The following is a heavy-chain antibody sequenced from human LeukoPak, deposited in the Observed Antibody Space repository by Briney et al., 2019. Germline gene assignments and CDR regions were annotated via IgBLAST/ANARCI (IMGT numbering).Heavy chain of an antibody. V-gene: IGHV3-21*01. J-gene: IGHJ4*02. CDR2: ISSSSSYI. CDR1: GFTFSSYS. CDR3: ARVQAGINNGLDY. Sequence: RTGGSLRLSCAASGFTFSSYSMNWVRQAPGKGLEWVSSISSSSSYIYYADSVKGRFTISRDNAKNSLYLQMNSLRAEDTALYYCARVQAGINNGLDYWGQGTLVTVSS. D-gene: IGHD1/OR15-1a*01.